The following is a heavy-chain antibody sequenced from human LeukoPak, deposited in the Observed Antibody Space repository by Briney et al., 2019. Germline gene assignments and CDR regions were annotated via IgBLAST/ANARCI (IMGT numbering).Heavy chain of an antibody. D-gene: IGHD5-12*01. CDR1: GGSISRSSYY. V-gene: IGHV4-39*07. CDR2: IYYSGST. CDR3: ARDGHSGYDPNWFDP. J-gene: IGHJ5*02. Sequence: PSETLSLTCTVSGGSISRSSYYWGWIRQPPGKGLEWIGHIYYSGSTDYNPSLKSRVTISVDTSKNQFSLKLSSVTAADTAVYYCARDGHSGYDPNWFDPWGQGTLVTVSS.